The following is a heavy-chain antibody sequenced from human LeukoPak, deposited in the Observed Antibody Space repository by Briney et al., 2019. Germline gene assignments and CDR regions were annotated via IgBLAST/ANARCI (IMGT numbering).Heavy chain of an antibody. D-gene: IGHD4-23*01. V-gene: IGHV4-34*01. CDR3: AGLMTTVVTRDY. CDR1: GGSFSGYY. J-gene: IGHJ4*02. Sequence: SETLSLTCAVYGGSFSGYYWSWIRQPPGKGLEWIGEINHSGSTNYNPSLKSRVTISVDTSKNQFSLKLSSVTAADTAVYYCAGLMTTVVTRDYWGQGTLVTVSS. CDR2: INHSGST.